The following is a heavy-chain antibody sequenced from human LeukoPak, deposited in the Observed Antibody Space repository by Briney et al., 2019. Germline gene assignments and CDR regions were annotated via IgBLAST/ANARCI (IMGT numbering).Heavy chain of an antibody. CDR2: IIPIFGTA. Sequence: SVKVSCKASGGTFSSYAISWVRQAPGQGLEWKGGIIPIFGTANYAQKFQGRVTITADESTSTAYMELSSLRSEDTAVYYCAREGVAGSGSIDYWGQGTLVTVSS. CDR1: GGTFSSYA. V-gene: IGHV1-69*01. CDR3: AREGVAGSGSIDY. D-gene: IGHD3-10*01. J-gene: IGHJ4*02.